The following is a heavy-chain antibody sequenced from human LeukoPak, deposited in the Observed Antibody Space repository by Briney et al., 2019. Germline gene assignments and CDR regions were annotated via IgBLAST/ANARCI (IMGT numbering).Heavy chain of an antibody. CDR1: GFTFSSHA. CDR2: ISGSGGST. V-gene: IGHV3-23*01. Sequence: GGSMRLSCAASGFTFSSHAMSWVRQAAGKVLEWVSAISGSGGSTYYADSVKGRFIISRNHSKNTPYLQMTSLRAEDPAVHYCAKELPVPLYDAFDIWGQGTMVTVSS. CDR3: AKELPVPLYDAFDI. J-gene: IGHJ3*02. D-gene: IGHD5-18*01.